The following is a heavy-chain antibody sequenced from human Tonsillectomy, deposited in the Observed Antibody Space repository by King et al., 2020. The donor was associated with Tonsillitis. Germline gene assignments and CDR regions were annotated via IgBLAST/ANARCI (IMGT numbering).Heavy chain of an antibody. CDR3: SLLKGYYMDV. CDR2: IIPMFGTT. Sequence: QLVQSGTEVKKPGSSVKVSCKASGGTFSNFVINWVRQAPGQGLEWRGTIIPMFGTTYYAQKFQGLVTITADESTSTAYMVLTSLCSEDAAVYYCSLLKGYYMDVWGEGTTVIVSS. J-gene: IGHJ6*03. V-gene: IGHV1-69*18. CDR1: GGTFSNFV.